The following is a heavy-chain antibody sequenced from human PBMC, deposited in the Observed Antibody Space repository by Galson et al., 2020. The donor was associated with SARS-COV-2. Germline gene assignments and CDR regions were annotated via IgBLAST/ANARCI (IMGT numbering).Heavy chain of an antibody. CDR1: GFTFSSYG. CDR2: IWYDGSNK. J-gene: IGHJ4*02. Sequence: GGTLRLSCAASGFTFSSYGMHWVRQAPGKGLEWVEVIWYDGSNKYYADSVKGRFTISRDNSKNTLYLQMNSLRAEDTAVYYCAKDGRSIAVAGRVGDFDYWGQGTLVTVSS. V-gene: IGHV3-33*06. D-gene: IGHD6-19*01. CDR3: AKDGRSIAVAGRVGDFDY.